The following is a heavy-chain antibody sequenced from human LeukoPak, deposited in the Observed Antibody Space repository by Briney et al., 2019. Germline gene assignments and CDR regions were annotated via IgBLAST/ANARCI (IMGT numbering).Heavy chain of an antibody. V-gene: IGHV4-34*01. CDR3: ATTLNYYYMDV. Sequence: PSETLSLTCAVYGGSFSGYYWSWIRQPPGKGLEWIGEINHSGSTNYNPSLKSRVTISVDTSKNQFSLKLSSVTAADTAVYYCATTLNYYYMDVWGKGTTVTISS. J-gene: IGHJ6*03. CDR1: GGSFSGYY. CDR2: INHSGST.